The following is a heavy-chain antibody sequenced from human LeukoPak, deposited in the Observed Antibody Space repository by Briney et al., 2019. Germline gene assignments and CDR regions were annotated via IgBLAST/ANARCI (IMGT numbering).Heavy chain of an antibody. D-gene: IGHD2-21*01. Sequence: GGSLRLSCAAAGFTVSSNYMSWVRQAPGKGLEWVSVIYRGATTDYADSVKGRFTISRDNSKNTLYLQMNSLRAEDTALYYCARVADTHIFDYWGQGTLVTVSS. CDR3: ARVADTHIFDY. V-gene: IGHV3-53*01. CDR1: GFTVSSNY. J-gene: IGHJ4*02. CDR2: IYRGATT.